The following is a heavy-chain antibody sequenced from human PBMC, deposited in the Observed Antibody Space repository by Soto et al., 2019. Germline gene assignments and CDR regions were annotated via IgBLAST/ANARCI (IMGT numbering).Heavy chain of an antibody. Sequence: EVQLWDSGGGLVQPGGSLRLSCAASGFTFSDYALIWVRQTPGKGLEWVSGISTGGTTTYYADSVKGRFTISRDNSNNTLYLRLNILRAEDTAVYYCAKSQDDILSGYDFWGQGSRVTVSS. CDR1: GFTFSDYA. CDR2: ISTGGTTT. V-gene: IGHV3-23*01. J-gene: IGHJ4*02. D-gene: IGHD3-9*01. CDR3: AKSQDDILSGYDF.